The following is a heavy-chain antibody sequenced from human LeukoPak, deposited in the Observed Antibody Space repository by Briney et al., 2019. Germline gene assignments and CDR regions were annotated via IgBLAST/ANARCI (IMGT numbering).Heavy chain of an antibody. V-gene: IGHV4-38-2*01. Sequence: SETLSLTCVVSSYSISSGYYWGWIRQPPGKGLEWIGSIYHSGSTNYNPSLKSRVTISVDTSKNQFSLRLNSVTAADKAVYYCARLDCSGGSCYSGTYYFDCWGQGTLVTVSS. CDR2: IYHSGST. CDR3: ARLDCSGGSCYSGTYYFDC. J-gene: IGHJ4*02. D-gene: IGHD2-15*01. CDR1: SYSISSGYY.